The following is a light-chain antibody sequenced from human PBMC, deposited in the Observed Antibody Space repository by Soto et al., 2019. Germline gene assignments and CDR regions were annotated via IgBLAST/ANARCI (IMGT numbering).Light chain of an antibody. J-gene: IGLJ2*01. CDR2: DNN. V-gene: IGLV1-51*01. CDR3: GTWDSSLYAVV. CDR1: SSNIGNNY. Sequence: QSVLTQPPSVSAAPRQKVTISCSGSSSNIGNNYVSWYQQLPGTAPKLLMYDNNKRPSGIPDRFSGSKSGTSATLGITGLQTGDEADYYCGTWDSSLYAVVFAGGTKVTVL.